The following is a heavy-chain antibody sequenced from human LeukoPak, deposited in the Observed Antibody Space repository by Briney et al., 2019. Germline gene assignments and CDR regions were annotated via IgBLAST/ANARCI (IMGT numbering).Heavy chain of an antibody. J-gene: IGHJ3*02. V-gene: IGHV3-23*01. CDR3: AKDRRQWLAHDAFDI. CDR1: GFFFSSYA. Sequence: GGSLRLSCEASGFFFSSYAMSWVRQAPGKGLEWVSAFSAGGDGTYYAESVKGRFTISRDNSKNTLYLQMNSLRAEDTAVYYCAKDRRQWLAHDAFDIWGQGTMVTVSS. D-gene: IGHD6-19*01. CDR2: FSAGGDGT.